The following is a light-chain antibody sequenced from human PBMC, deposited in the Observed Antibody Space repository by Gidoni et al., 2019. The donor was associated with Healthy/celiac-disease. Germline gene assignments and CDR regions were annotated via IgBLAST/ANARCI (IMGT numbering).Light chain of an antibody. J-gene: IGLJ1*01. Sequence: QSVLHQPPSEYGTPGQRVTISCSGSSSNLGSNYVYWYQQLPGTAPKLLIYRNNQRPSGFPYRFSASKSVISSALSISWLRSEDEADYYFAAWDDILSGPYVCGTGTKVTVL. CDR1: SSNLGSNY. CDR2: RNN. CDR3: AAWDDILSGPYV. V-gene: IGLV1-47*01.